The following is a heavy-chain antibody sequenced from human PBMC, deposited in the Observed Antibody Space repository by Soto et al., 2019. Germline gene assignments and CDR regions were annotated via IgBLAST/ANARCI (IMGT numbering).Heavy chain of an antibody. CDR1: GYSFMKYG. CDR3: AREASVLIPAAQPSRFDS. D-gene: IGHD2-2*01. CDR2: ISPYSGYT. J-gene: IGHJ4*02. Sequence: ASVKVSCKGFGYSFMKYGINWVRQAPGQGLEWVGWISPYSGYTHSAQKFHGRLTLTTDTAASTAYMELRILGSADTALYYCAREASVLIPAAQPSRFDSWGQGTLVTVSS. V-gene: IGHV1-18*01.